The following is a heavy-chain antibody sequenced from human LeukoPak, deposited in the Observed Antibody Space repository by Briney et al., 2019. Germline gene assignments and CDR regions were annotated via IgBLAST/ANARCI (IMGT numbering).Heavy chain of an antibody. Sequence: GASVRVSCKVSGYTLTELSMHWVRQAPGQGLEWMGGIIPIFGTANYAQKFQGRVTITTDESTSTAYMELSSLRSEDTAVYYCASCSPLGYSSSWYLHYYYMDVWGKGTTVTVSS. CDR3: ASCSPLGYSSSWYLHYYYMDV. CDR2: IIPIFGTA. CDR1: GYTLTELS. V-gene: IGHV1-69*05. J-gene: IGHJ6*03. D-gene: IGHD6-13*01.